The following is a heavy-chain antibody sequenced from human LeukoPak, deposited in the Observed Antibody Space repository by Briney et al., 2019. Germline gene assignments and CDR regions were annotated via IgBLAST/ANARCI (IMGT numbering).Heavy chain of an antibody. V-gene: IGHV4-34*01. CDR1: GESFSRYF. CDR2: INHSGGT. CDR3: ASPRDGRYTFDF. J-gene: IGHJ3*01. D-gene: IGHD3-16*02. Sequence: SETLSLTCAVSGESFSRYFLSWLRQTPEKGLERIGEINHSGGTNYKPSLKSRVTISVGTSKNQFSLRVTSVTAADAGVYYCASPRDGRYTFDFWGQGTPVTVSS.